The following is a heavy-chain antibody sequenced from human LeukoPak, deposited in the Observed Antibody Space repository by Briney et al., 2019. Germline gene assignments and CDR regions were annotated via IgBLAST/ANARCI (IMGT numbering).Heavy chain of an antibody. D-gene: IGHD6-6*01. Sequence: GGSLRLSCAASGFTFSSYGMHWVRQAPGKGLDWVAVIWYDGSNKYYADSVKGRFTISRDNSKNTLYLQMNSLRAEDTAVYYCARAGQLAYYFDYWGQGTLVTVSS. CDR3: ARAGQLAYYFDY. V-gene: IGHV3-33*01. J-gene: IGHJ4*02. CDR1: GFTFSSYG. CDR2: IWYDGSNK.